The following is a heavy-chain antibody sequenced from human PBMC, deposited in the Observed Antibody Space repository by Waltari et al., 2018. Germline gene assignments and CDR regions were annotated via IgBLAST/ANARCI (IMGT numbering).Heavy chain of an antibody. Sequence: QVQLQESGPGLVKPSETLSLTCTVSGGSISSHYWRWIRQPPGKGLEWIGYIYSSGSTNYNPSHKSRVTISVDTSKNQFSLKLSSVTAADTAVYYCARDLTSAGLDYWGQGTLVTVSS. CDR2: IYSSGST. CDR3: ARDLTSAGLDY. V-gene: IGHV4-59*11. CDR1: GGSISSHY. D-gene: IGHD6-13*01. J-gene: IGHJ4*02.